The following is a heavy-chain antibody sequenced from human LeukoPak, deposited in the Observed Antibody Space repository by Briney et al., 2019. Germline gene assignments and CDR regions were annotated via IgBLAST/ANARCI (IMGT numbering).Heavy chain of an antibody. CDR3: ARGMDDFWSGTPHDY. CDR1: GGSFSGYY. V-gene: IGHV4-34*01. CDR2: INHSGST. D-gene: IGHD3-3*01. Sequence: SETLSLTCAVYGGSFSGYYWSWIRQPPGKGLEWIGEINHSGSTNYNPSLKSRVTISVDTSKNQFSLKLSSVTAADTAVYYCARGMDDFWSGTPHDYWSQGTLVTVSS. J-gene: IGHJ4*02.